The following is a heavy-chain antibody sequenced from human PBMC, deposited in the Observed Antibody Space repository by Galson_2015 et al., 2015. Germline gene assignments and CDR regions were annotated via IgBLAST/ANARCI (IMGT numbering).Heavy chain of an antibody. CDR3: ARQPYYYDDSRGYKAFDY. Sequence: QSGAEVKKPGESLKISCKGSGYNFTNYWIGWVRQMPGKGLEWMGIIYPGDSDTKNSPSFQGQVTISADKSISTAYLQWSSLKASDTAMYYCARQPYYYDDSRGYKAFDYWGQGTLVTVSS. CDR1: GYNFTNYW. CDR2: IYPGDSDT. J-gene: IGHJ4*02. D-gene: IGHD3-22*01. V-gene: IGHV5-51*01.